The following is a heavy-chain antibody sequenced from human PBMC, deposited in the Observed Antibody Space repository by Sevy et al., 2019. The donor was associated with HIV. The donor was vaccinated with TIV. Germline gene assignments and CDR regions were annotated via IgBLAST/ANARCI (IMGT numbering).Heavy chain of an antibody. D-gene: IGHD6-13*01. Sequence: GGSLRLSCAASGFTFSSYAMSWVRQAPGKGLEWVSAISGSGGSTYYADSVKGRFTISRDNSKNTLYLQMNSLRAEDTAVYYCAKDSSPAAGGEPYYYYGMDVWGQGTTVTVSS. CDR1: GFTFSSYA. CDR2: ISGSGGST. J-gene: IGHJ6*02. CDR3: AKDSSPAAGGEPYYYYGMDV. V-gene: IGHV3-23*01.